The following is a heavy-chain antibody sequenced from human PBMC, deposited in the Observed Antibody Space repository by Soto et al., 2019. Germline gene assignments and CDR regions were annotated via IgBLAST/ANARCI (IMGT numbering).Heavy chain of an antibody. CDR3: PRGLYDFWSGYPEGNWFDP. CDR1: GGSFSGYY. J-gene: IGHJ5*02. CDR2: INHSGST. V-gene: IGHV4-34*01. D-gene: IGHD3-3*01. Sequence: SETLSLTCAVYGGSFSGYYWSWIRQPPGKGLEWIGEINHSGSTNYNPSLKSRVTISVDTSKNQFSLKLSSVTAADTAVYYCPRGLYDFWSGYPEGNWFDPWGQGTLVTVSS.